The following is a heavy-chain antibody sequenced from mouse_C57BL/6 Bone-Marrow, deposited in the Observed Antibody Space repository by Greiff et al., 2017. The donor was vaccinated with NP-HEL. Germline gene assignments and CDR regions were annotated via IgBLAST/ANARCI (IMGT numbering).Heavy chain of an antibody. Sequence: QVQLQQSGAELARPGASVKLSCKASGYTFTSYGISWVKQRTGQGLEWIGEIYPRSGNTYYNEKFKGKATLTADKSSSTAYMELRSLTSEDSAVYFCARDHWIAYWGQGTLVTVSA. CDR2: IYPRSGNT. CDR3: ARDHWIAY. CDR1: GYTFTSYG. J-gene: IGHJ3*01. V-gene: IGHV1-81*01.